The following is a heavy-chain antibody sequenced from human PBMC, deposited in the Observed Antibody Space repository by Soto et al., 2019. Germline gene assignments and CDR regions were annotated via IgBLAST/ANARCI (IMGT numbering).Heavy chain of an antibody. CDR2: INPNGGST. J-gene: IGHJ4*02. CDR1: GYTFTHYY. Sequence: ASVKVSCKASGYTFTHYYMHWVRQAPGQGLEWMGIINPNGGSTTYAQRFRAGFTLTRDTSTSTVYMELSSLRSEDSAVYYCATSVNSAMAFDYWGQGTPVTVS. CDR3: ATSVNSAMAFDY. V-gene: IGHV1-46*01. D-gene: IGHD5-18*01.